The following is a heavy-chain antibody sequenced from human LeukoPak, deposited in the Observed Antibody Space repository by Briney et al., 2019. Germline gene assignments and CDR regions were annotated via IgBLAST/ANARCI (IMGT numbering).Heavy chain of an antibody. CDR3: ARHLRGSNCSGGSCYPHDAFDI. Sequence: PSETLSLTCTVSGGSISSYYWSWIRQPPGKGLEWIGYIYYSGSTNYNPSLKSRVTISVDTSKNQFSLKLSSVTAADTAVYYCARHLRGSNCSGGSCYPHDAFDIWGQGTMVTVSS. J-gene: IGHJ3*02. V-gene: IGHV4-59*08. D-gene: IGHD2-15*01. CDR1: GGSISSYY. CDR2: IYYSGST.